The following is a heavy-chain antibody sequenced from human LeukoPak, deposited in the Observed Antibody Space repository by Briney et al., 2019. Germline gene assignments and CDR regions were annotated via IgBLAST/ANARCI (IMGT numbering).Heavy chain of an antibody. CDR2: IYYSGST. Sequence: SETLSLTCTVSGCSFSSYYWSWIRRPPGKGLEWIGCIYYSGSTSYDPSLKSRVTISGDTSKNQFSLKLSSVTAADTAVYYCARHYGGNSIWYFDLWGRGTLVTVSS. CDR1: GCSFSSYY. D-gene: IGHD4-23*01. J-gene: IGHJ2*01. CDR3: ARHYGGNSIWYFDL. V-gene: IGHV4-59*08.